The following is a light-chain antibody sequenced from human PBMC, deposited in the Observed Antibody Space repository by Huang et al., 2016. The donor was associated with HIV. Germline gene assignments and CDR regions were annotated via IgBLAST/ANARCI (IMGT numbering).Light chain of an antibody. CDR3: QQYNNWPPFT. V-gene: IGKV3-15*01. Sequence: IVMTQSPATLSVSPGESAPLSCRASQSISSNLAWYQQKPGKAPRLLIYGASARATAIPARFSGSGSGTEFTLTISNLQSEDFAVYYCQQYNNWPPFTFGQGTRLEIK. CDR2: GAS. CDR1: QSISSN. J-gene: IGKJ5*01.